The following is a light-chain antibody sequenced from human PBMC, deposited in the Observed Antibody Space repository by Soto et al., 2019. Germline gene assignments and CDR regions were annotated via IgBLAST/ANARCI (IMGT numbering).Light chain of an antibody. Sequence: QSALVQPPSASGSPGQSVTISCTGTSSDVGGYNYVSWYQQHPGKAPKLMIYEVSKRPSGVPDRFSGSKSGNAASLTVSGLQAEDEADYYCSSYAGSNNSLYVFGTGTKVTVL. CDR2: EVS. CDR3: SSYAGSNNSLYV. CDR1: SSDVGGYNY. J-gene: IGLJ1*01. V-gene: IGLV2-8*01.